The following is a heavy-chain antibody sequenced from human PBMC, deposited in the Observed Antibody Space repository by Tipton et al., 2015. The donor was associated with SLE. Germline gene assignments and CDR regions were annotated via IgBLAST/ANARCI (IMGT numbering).Heavy chain of an antibody. CDR3: ARDVYGYKSEGPPALDH. D-gene: IGHD5-12*01. CDR1: GYIFTTYT. CDR2: INTKTGNP. Sequence: QLVQSGSELKKPGASVKVSCKASGYIFTTYTVNWVRQAPGQGLEWMGWINTKTGNPTYAQGFTGRFVFSLETSVSTAYLQISSVKAEDTAVYYCARDVYGYKSEGPPALDHWGQGTLVTVSS. V-gene: IGHV7-4-1*02. J-gene: IGHJ4*02.